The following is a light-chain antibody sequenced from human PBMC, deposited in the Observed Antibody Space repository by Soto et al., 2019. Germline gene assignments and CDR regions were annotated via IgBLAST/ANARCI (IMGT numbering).Light chain of an antibody. V-gene: IGKV1-5*03. J-gene: IGKJ1*01. Sequence: DFQMTQSPSTLSASLGDRATIXXRSSQSISSWLAWYQQKPGKAPKLXIYRASSLESGVPARFSGSGAGTEFTLTISSLQPDDFAAYYCQQYNSYSRTFGQGTKVDIK. CDR3: QQYNSYSRT. CDR1: QSISSW. CDR2: RAS.